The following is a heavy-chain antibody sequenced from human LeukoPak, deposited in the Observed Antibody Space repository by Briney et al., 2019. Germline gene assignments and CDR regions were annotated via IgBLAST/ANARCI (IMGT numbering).Heavy chain of an antibody. Sequence: GGSLRLSCAASGFTFSTYWMHWVLQAPGKGLVWVSHINSDGSSTNYADSVRGRFTISRDNAKNTLYLQMSSLRAEDTAVYYCAKTYVDTTFFDYWGQGTLVTVSS. CDR2: INSDGSST. CDR3: AKTYVDTTFFDY. D-gene: IGHD5-18*01. J-gene: IGHJ4*02. V-gene: IGHV3-74*01. CDR1: GFTFSTYW.